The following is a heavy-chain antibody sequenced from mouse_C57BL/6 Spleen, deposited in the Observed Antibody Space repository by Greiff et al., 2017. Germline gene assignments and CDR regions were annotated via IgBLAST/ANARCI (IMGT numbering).Heavy chain of an antibody. CDR1: GYSITSGYY. CDR3: ARASYYFDH. CDR2: ISYDGSN. Sequence: VQLKQSGPGLVKPSQSLSLTCSVTGYSITSGYYWNWIRQFPGNKLEWMGYISYDGSNNYNPSLKNQISITRDTSKNQFFLKLNSVTTEDTATYYCARASYYFDHWGQGTTLTVSS. V-gene: IGHV3-6*01. J-gene: IGHJ2*01.